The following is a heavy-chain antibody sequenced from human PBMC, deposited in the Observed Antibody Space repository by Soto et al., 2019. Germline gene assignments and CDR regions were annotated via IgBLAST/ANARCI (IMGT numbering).Heavy chain of an antibody. CDR2: INPSGGST. CDR1: GYTFTSYY. CDR3: ARDIYCSSTSCFPYGMDV. V-gene: IGHV1-46*01. J-gene: IGHJ6*02. Sequence: QVQLVQSGAEVKKPGGSVKVSCKASGYTFTSYYMHWVRQAPGQGLEWMGIINPSGGSTSYAQKFQGRVTMTRDTSTSTVYMELSSLRSEDTAVYYCARDIYCSSTSCFPYGMDVWGQGTTVTVSS. D-gene: IGHD2-2*01.